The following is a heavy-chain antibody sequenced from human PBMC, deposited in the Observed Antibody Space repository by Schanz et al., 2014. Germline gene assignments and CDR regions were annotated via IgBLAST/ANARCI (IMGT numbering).Heavy chain of an antibody. CDR3: ARPNYRRKINFDY. Sequence: QVQLVESGGGVVQPGRSLRLSCAAYGFTLSSYAMHWVRQAPGKGLEWVAVISYDGSNKYYADSVKGRFTISRDNSKNTLYLQMNSLRAEDTAVYYCARPNYRRKINFDYWGRGTLVTVSS. D-gene: IGHD3-10*01. J-gene: IGHJ4*02. V-gene: IGHV3-30-3*01. CDR2: ISYDGSNK. CDR1: GFTLSSYA.